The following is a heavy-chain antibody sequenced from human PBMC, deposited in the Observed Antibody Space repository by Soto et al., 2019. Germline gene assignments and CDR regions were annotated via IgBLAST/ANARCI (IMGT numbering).Heavy chain of an antibody. J-gene: IGHJ6*02. CDR1: RFPLSTYG. CDR2: ITGTGGNT. V-gene: IGHV3-23*01. Sequence: GGSLRLSCAASRFPLSTYGMTWVRQAPGKGLEWVSAITGTGGNTYYVDSVKGRFTSSRDNSKNMLYLQVNSLGVEDTAVSYCARIRGYCYGLDVWGQGTTVTVSS. CDR3: ARIRGYCYGLDV.